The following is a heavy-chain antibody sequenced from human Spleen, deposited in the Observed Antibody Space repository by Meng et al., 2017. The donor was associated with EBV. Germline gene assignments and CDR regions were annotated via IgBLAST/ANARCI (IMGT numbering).Heavy chain of an antibody. Sequence: QVQLVVSGVGFVTPGGARRLSCAASGFNFNDYYMSWIRQSPGKGLEWLSYTSSAGTTIYYAESVKGRFTVSRDNAKNSLYLQMNSLRAEDTAVYYCARSYDSTGYTTSWGQGTLVTVSS. V-gene: IGHV3-11*01. CDR1: GFNFNDYY. J-gene: IGHJ5*02. CDR2: TSSAGTTI. D-gene: IGHD3-22*01. CDR3: ARSYDSTGYTTS.